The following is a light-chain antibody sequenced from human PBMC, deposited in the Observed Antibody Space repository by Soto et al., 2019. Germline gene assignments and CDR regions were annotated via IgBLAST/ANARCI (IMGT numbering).Light chain of an antibody. CDR3: SSFTSSITYV. CDR1: SSDVGGYNS. J-gene: IGLJ1*01. CDR2: DVT. Sequence: QSVLTQPASVSGSPGQSITIYCTGTSSDVGGYNSVSWYRQDPGKAPKLMIYDVTNRPSGVSNRFSGSKSGNTASLTISGLQAEDEADYYCSSFTSSITYVFGTGTKPTVL. V-gene: IGLV2-14*01.